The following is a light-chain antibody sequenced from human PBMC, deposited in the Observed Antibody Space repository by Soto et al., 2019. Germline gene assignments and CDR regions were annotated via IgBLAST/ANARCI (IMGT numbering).Light chain of an antibody. V-gene: IGKV1-5*01. J-gene: IGKJ1*01. CDR3: QQYKRFRT. CDR1: QRITNW. Sequence: IQITQSPSILSASVGDRVTITCRSSQRITNWLAWYQQKPGKAPRLLIYDASSLESWVPSRFSGSGSAKEFTLTISRLPSEDFATYYCQQYKRFRTFGQGTKVDIK. CDR2: DAS.